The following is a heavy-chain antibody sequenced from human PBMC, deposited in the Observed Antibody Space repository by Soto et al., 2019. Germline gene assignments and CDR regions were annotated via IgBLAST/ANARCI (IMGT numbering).Heavy chain of an antibody. V-gene: IGHV3-30-3*01. CDR3: SRDGVRAIDY. CDR2: ISYDGSNK. CDR1: GFTFSSYA. J-gene: IGHJ4*02. D-gene: IGHD1-26*01. Sequence: RGSLRLSCAASGFTFSSYAMHWVRQAPGKGLEWVAVISYDGSNKYYADSVKGRFTISRDNSKNTLYLQMNSLRAEDTAVYYCSRDGVRAIDYWGQGTLVTVSS.